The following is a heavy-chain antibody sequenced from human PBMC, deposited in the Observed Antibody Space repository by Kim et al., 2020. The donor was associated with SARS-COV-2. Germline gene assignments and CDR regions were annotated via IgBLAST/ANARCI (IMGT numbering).Heavy chain of an antibody. J-gene: IGHJ3*02. Sequence: SETLSLTCTVSGDSISRYYWNWIRQAPGKGLEWIGTIDYTGRPDYNPSLKSRVSMSLDTSEDQFSLTLGSVTASDTATYFCARLSHIIW. CDR1: GDSISRYY. CDR2: IDYTGRP. CDR3: ARLSHII. V-gene: IGHV4-59*08.